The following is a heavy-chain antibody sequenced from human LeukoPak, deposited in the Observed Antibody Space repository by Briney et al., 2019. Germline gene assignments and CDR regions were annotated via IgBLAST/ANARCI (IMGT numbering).Heavy chain of an antibody. CDR2: IHTSGTT. CDR3: ARSEPRNTWSHFDS. CDR1: GGSISSYY. D-gene: IGHD1/OR15-1a*01. V-gene: IGHV4-4*07. J-gene: IGHJ4*02. Sequence: PSETLSLTCSVSGGSISSYYWSWIRQPAGKGLEWVGRIHTSGTTNYNPSLKSRLIMSVDTSKNQFSLKLTSVTAADTALYYCARSEPRNTWSHFDSWGRGTLVTVSS.